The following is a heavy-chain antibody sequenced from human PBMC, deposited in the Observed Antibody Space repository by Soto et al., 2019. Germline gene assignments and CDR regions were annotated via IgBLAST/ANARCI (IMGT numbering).Heavy chain of an antibody. CDR3: ARDEGGSGYQLDS. CDR2: IIPMFGTA. Sequence: QVQLVQSGAEVKKPWSSVKVSCKASGGTFSTYATSWVRQAPGQGLEWMGMIIPMFGTANYAQKFQGRVTITADKSTSTAYMELSSLRSEDTAVYYCARDEGGSGYQLDSWGQGTLVTVSS. CDR1: GGTFSTYA. J-gene: IGHJ5*01. V-gene: IGHV1-69*06. D-gene: IGHD3-22*01.